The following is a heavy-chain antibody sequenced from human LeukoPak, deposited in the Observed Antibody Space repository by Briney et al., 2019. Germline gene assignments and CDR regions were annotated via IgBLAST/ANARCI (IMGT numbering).Heavy chain of an antibody. CDR1: GFTFSDYY. V-gene: IGHV3-11*01. J-gene: IGHJ6*02. CDR3: ASGEQWLAGDYYYYYGMDV. Sequence: AGGSLRLSCAASGFTFSDYYMSWIRQAPGKGLEWVSYISSSGSTIYYADSVKGRFTISRDNAKNSLYLQMNSLRAEDTAVYYCASGEQWLAGDYYYYYGMDVWGQGTTVTVSS. CDR2: ISSSGSTI. D-gene: IGHD6-19*01.